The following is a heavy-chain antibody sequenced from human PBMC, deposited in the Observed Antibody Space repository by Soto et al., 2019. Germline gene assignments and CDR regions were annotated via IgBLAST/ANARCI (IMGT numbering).Heavy chain of an antibody. V-gene: IGHV4-61*01. D-gene: IGHD6-13*01. CDR2: IHYSGSI. CDR1: GGSISYEYYH. Sequence: PSETLSLTCTVSGGSISYEYYHWTWIRQSPGKGLEWIGYIHYSGSIIYNPSFKSRVTISVDTSKNQFSLKLSSVTAADTAVYYCARDFLVTGYDYYYYGMDVWGRGTTVTVSS. J-gene: IGHJ6*02. CDR3: ARDFLVTGYDYYYYGMDV.